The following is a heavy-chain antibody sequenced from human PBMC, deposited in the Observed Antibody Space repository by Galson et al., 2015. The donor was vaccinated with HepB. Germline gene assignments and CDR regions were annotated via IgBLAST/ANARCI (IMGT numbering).Heavy chain of an antibody. J-gene: IGHJ5*02. D-gene: IGHD4-17*01. V-gene: IGHV1-69*10. Sequence: SVKVSCKASGGTFSSYAISWVRQAPGQGLEWMGGIIPILGIANYAQKFQGRVTITADKSTSTAYMELSSLRSEDTAVYYCARANTDDYGDYGWFDPWGQGTLVTVSS. CDR1: GGTFSSYA. CDR3: ARANTDDYGDYGWFDP. CDR2: IIPILGIA.